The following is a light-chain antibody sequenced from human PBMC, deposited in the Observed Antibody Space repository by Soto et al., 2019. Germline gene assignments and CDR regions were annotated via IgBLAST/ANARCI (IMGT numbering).Light chain of an antibody. J-gene: IGLJ1*01. CDR3: QSYDSSLRGYV. CDR1: SSNTGAGYD. V-gene: IGLV1-40*01. Sequence: QAVVTQPPSVSGAPGQRVTISCTGSSSNTGAGYDVHWYQQLPGTAPKVLIYGDSNRPSGVPDRFSGSKSGTSASLAITGLQAEDEADYYCQSYDSSLRGYVFGTGTKLTVL. CDR2: GDS.